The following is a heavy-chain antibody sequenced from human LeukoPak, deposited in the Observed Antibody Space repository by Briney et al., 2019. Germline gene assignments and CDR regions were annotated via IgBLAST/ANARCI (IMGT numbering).Heavy chain of an antibody. D-gene: IGHD5-24*01. CDR3: ATLRRGGYNIYFDY. V-gene: IGHV1-18*01. CDR1: GYTFTSYG. CDR2: ISAYNGNT. J-gene: IGHJ4*02. Sequence: ASVKVSCKASGYTFTSYGISWVRQAPGQGLEWMGWISAYNGNTNYAQKLQGRVTMTTDTSTSTAYMELRSLRSDDTAVYYCATLRRGGYNIYFDYWGQGTLVTVSS.